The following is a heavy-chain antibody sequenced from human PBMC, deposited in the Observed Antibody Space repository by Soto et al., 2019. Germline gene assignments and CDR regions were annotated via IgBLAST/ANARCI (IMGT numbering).Heavy chain of an antibody. CDR1: GFTFSSYA. CDR3: ARDAGDIVVVVAAFYYYGMDV. Sequence: GGSLRLSCAASGFTFSSYAMHWVRQAPGKGLEWVAVISYDGSNKYYADSVKGRFTISRDNSKNTLYLQMNSLRAEDTAVYYCARDAGDIVVVVAAFYYYGMDVWGQGTTVTVSS. D-gene: IGHD2-15*01. CDR2: ISYDGSNK. J-gene: IGHJ6*02. V-gene: IGHV3-30-3*01.